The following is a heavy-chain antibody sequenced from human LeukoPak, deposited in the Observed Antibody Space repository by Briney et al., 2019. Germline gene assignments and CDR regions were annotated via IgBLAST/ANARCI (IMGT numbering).Heavy chain of an antibody. V-gene: IGHV3-30*02. J-gene: IGHJ4*02. CDR2: IRYDGSNK. CDR3: AKEGIVWLLYYYFDY. Sequence: GGSLRLSCAASGFTFSSYGMHWVRQAPGKGLEWVAFIRYDGSNKYYADSVKGRFTISRDNSKNTLYLQMNSLRAEDTAVYYCAKEGIVWLLYYYFDYWGQGTLVTVSS. D-gene: IGHD3-9*01. CDR1: GFTFSSYG.